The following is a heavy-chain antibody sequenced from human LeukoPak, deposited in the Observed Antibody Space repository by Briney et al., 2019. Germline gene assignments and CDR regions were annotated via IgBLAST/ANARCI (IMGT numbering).Heavy chain of an antibody. CDR1: GYTFTSYG. Sequence: EASVKVSCKASGYTFTSYGISWVRQAPGRGLEWMGWISAYNGNTNYAQKLQGRVTMTTDTSTSTAYMELRSLRSDDTAVYYCARDGGNYQSAAIYYYYYGMDVWGQGTTVTVSS. V-gene: IGHV1-18*01. D-gene: IGHD1-7*01. CDR2: ISAYNGNT. J-gene: IGHJ6*02. CDR3: ARDGGNYQSAAIYYYYYGMDV.